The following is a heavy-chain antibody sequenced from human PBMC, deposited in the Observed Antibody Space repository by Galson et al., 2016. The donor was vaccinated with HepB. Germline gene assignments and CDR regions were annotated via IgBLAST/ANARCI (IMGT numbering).Heavy chain of an antibody. V-gene: IGHV3-7*05. Sequence: SLRLSCAASGFTFSSHWMSWVRQAPGKGLEWVANIKQDGSEKYYVDSVKGRFTISRDNAKNSLYLQMNSLRAEDTAVYYCATWDYWGQGTLVTVSS. CDR3: ATWDY. CDR2: IKQDGSEK. J-gene: IGHJ4*02. CDR1: GFTFSSHW.